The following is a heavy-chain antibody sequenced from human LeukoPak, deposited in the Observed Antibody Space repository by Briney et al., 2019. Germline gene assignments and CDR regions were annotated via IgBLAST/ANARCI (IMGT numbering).Heavy chain of an antibody. CDR1: GGTFSSYA. D-gene: IGHD5-12*01. CDR3: ARVVVATSTFDY. CDR2: IIPIFGTA. J-gene: IGHJ4*02. Sequence: SVKVSCKASGGTFSSYAISWVRQAPGQGLEWMGGIIPIFGTANYAQKFQGRVTITADKSTSTAYMELSSLRSEDTAVYYCARVVVATSTFDYWGQGTLVTVSS. V-gene: IGHV1-69*06.